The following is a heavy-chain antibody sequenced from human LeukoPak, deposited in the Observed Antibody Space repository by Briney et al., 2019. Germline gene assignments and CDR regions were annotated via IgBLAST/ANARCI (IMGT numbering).Heavy chain of an antibody. J-gene: IGHJ6*03. D-gene: IGHD4-17*01. V-gene: IGHV3-23*01. CDR2: ISGSGGST. CDR1: GFTFSSYA. Sequence: PGGSLRLSCAASGFTFSSYAMSWVRQAPGKGLEWVSAISGSGGSTYYADSVKGRFTISRDNSKNTLYLQMNSLRAEDTAVYYCARRSLAYYYYYMDVWGKGTTVTISS. CDR3: ARRSLAYYYYYMDV.